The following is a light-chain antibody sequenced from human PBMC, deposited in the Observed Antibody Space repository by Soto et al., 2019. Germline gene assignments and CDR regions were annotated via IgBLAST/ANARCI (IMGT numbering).Light chain of an antibody. CDR2: GNS. CDR1: SSNIGAGYD. V-gene: IGLV1-40*01. Sequence: QSELTQPPSVSGAPGQRVTISCTGSSSNIGAGYDVHWYQQLPGTAPKLLIYGNSNRPSGVPDRFSGSKSGTSASLAITGLQAEDEADYYCQSYDSSAVVFGGGTKLTVL. J-gene: IGLJ2*01. CDR3: QSYDSSAVV.